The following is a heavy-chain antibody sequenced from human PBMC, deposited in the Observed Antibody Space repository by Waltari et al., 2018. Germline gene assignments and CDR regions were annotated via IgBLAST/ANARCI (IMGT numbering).Heavy chain of an antibody. J-gene: IGHJ5*02. V-gene: IGHV1-69*01. D-gene: IGHD2-2*01. Sequence: QVQLVQSGAEVKKPGSSVKVSCKASGGTFSSYAISWVRQAPGQGLEWMGGIIPIFGTANYAQKFQGRVTITADESTSTAYMELSSLRSEDTAVYYCARENIVVVPAALRSWFDPWGQGTLVTVSS. CDR2: IIPIFGTA. CDR1: GGTFSSYA. CDR3: ARENIVVVPAALRSWFDP.